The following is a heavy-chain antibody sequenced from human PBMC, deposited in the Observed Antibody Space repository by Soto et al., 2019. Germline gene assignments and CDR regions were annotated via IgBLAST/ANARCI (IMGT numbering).Heavy chain of an antibody. V-gene: IGHV4-59*01. Sequence: PSETLSLTCTVSGGTIGIYHWSWVRQPPGKGLEWIASVYYTGTTNYNPSLGSRVTISIDAPENQISLKLTSVTAADTAFYYCARDTVPKGMFDFWCQGTXVPVSS. CDR1: GGTIGIYH. CDR2: VYYTGTT. D-gene: IGHD4-17*01. J-gene: IGHJ4*02. CDR3: ARDTVPKGMFDF.